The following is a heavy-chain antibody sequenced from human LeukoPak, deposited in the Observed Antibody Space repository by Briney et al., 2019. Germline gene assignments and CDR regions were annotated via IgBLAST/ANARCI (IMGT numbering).Heavy chain of an antibody. CDR3: ARALIGYYFDY. CDR2: VSNSGDYI. Sequence: PGGSLRLSCAASGFSFSSYRMNWVRQAPGKGLEWVSSVSNSGDYIHYADSVKGRFTISRHNSKNSLYLQMNSLRAEDTAVYCCARALIGYYFDYWGQGTLVTVSS. V-gene: IGHV3-21*06. J-gene: IGHJ4*02. CDR1: GFSFSSYR. D-gene: IGHD2-8*01.